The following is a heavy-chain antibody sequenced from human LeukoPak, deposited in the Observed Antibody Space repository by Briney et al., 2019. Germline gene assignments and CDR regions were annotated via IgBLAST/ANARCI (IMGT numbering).Heavy chain of an antibody. V-gene: IGHV1-2*02. J-gene: IGHJ5*02. CDR1: GYTFTGYY. CDR3: AREWELLTNWFDP. CDR2: INPNSGGT. D-gene: IGHD1-26*01. Sequence: ASVKVSCKASGYTFTGYYMHWVRQAPGQGREWMGWINPNSGGTNYAQKFQGRVTMSRDTSISTAYMELSRLRSDDTAVYYCAREWELLTNWFDPWGQGTLVTVSS.